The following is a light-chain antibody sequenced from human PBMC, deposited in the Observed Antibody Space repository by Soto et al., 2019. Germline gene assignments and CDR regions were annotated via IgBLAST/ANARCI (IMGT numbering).Light chain of an antibody. J-gene: IGLJ1*01. CDR3: KSYAGRNTYV. CDR2: EVF. Sequence: QSALTQPPSASGSPGQSFTISCTGTKNDIGVYDFVSWYQHHPGKAPRLIIYEVFQRPSGVPDRFSGSKSGDTASLTVSGLQAADEADYFCKSYAGRNTYVFGSGTKVNVL. V-gene: IGLV2-8*01. CDR1: KNDIGVYDF.